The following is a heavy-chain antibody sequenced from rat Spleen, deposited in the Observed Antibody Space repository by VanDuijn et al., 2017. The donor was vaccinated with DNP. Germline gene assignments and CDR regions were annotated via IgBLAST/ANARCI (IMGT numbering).Heavy chain of an antibody. CDR1: GFTFSRYW. V-gene: IGHV5-58*01. J-gene: IGHJ4*01. Sequence: EVQLVETGGGLVQPGRSLKLSCVASGFTFSRYWMFWIRQPPGKGLEWVATILSADSRTYYRDSVKGRFTISRDNAKSTLYLQMDSLRSEDTATYYCATQYYYSSYAMDAWGQGTSVTVSS. D-gene: IGHD1-2*01. CDR2: ILSADSRT. CDR3: ATQYYYSSYAMDA.